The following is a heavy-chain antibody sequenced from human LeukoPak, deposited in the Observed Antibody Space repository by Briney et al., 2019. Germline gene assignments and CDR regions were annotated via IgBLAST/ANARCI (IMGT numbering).Heavy chain of an antibody. Sequence: GSSVKVSCKASGGTFSSYAISWVRQAPGQGLEWMGGIIPIFGTANYAQKFQGRVTITADKSTSTAYMEPSSLRSEDTAVYYCARDVCSSTSCYVGWFDPWGQGTLVTVSS. V-gene: IGHV1-69*06. D-gene: IGHD2-2*01. CDR1: GGTFSSYA. J-gene: IGHJ5*02. CDR2: IIPIFGTA. CDR3: ARDVCSSTSCYVGWFDP.